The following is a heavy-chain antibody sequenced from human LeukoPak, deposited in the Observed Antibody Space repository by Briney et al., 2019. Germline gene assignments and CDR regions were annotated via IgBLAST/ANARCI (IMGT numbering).Heavy chain of an antibody. V-gene: IGHV1-8*01. CDR1: GYTLTSYD. D-gene: IGHD2-2*02. CDR2: MNPNSGNT. Sequence: GASVKCACKASGYTLTSYDINWVGQATGQGLEWMGWMNPNSGNTGYAQKFQGRVTMTRNTSISTAYMELSSLRSEDTAVYYCARQDCSSTSCYIHNWFDPWGQGTLVTVSS. CDR3: ARQDCSSTSCYIHNWFDP. J-gene: IGHJ5*02.